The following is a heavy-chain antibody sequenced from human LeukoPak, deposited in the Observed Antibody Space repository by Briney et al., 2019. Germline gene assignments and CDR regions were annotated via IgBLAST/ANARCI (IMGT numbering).Heavy chain of an antibody. V-gene: IGHV1-18*01. Sequence: ASVKVSFKASGYTFTSYGISWVRQAPGQGLEWMGWISAYNGNTNYAQKLQGRVTMTTDTSTSTVYMEVSSLRSEDTAVYYCARIGYCSSTSCYGVMDVWGQGTTVTVSS. CDR3: ARIGYCSSTSCYGVMDV. D-gene: IGHD2-2*01. CDR2: ISAYNGNT. CDR1: GYTFTSYG. J-gene: IGHJ6*02.